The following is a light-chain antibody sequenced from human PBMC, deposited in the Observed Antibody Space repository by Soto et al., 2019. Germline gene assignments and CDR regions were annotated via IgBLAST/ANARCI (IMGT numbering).Light chain of an antibody. J-gene: IGKJ2*01. CDR1: QSVSSSY. Sequence: EIVLTQSPGTLSLSPGERATLSCRASQSVSSSYLAWYQQKPGQGPRLLIYGASSRATGIPDRFSGSGSGTDFTLTISRLEPQDAAVYYCQQYGNSPYTFGQGTKLEIK. CDR3: QQYGNSPYT. V-gene: IGKV3-20*01. CDR2: GAS.